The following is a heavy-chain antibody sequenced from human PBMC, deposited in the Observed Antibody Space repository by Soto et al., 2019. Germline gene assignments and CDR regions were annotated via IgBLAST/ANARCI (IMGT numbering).Heavy chain of an antibody. D-gene: IGHD5-12*01. CDR1: GFTFSSYA. V-gene: IGHV3-23*01. J-gene: IGHJ4*02. Sequence: GGSRRLSCAASGFTFSSYAMSWVRQVPWKGLEWVSATSGSGGSTYYADSVKDRFTISRDNSKNTLYLQMNSLRAEDTAVYYCAKAAPGESSVAPSPLCYWGRGTLVPV. CDR2: TSGSGGST. CDR3: AKAAPGESSVAPSPLCY.